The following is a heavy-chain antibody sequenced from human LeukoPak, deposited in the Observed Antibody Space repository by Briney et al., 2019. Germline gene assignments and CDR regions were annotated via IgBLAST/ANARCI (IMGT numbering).Heavy chain of an antibody. V-gene: IGHV3-7*01. J-gene: IGHJ5*02. Sequence: GGSLRLSCAASGFTFSNYWMSWVRQAPGKGLEWVANIKQDGSDKYYVDSVRGRFTISRDNAKNSLYLQMNSLRAEDTAVYYCARDEMRADWFDPWGQGTLVTVSS. CDR2: IKQDGSDK. CDR1: GFTFSNYW. CDR3: ARDEMRADWFDP. D-gene: IGHD5-24*01.